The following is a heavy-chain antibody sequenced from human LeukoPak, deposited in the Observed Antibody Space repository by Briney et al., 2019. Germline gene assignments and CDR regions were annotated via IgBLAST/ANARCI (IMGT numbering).Heavy chain of an antibody. J-gene: IGHJ4*02. CDR3: ARLGSSSLRSIDY. D-gene: IGHD2-15*01. Sequence: GESLKISCRASGYGFTSYWIAWVRQMPEKGLEWMGAIYPGDSDTRYSPSFQGQVTIAVDKSISTAYLQWGSLEASDTAMYFCARLGSSSLRSIDYWGRGTLVTVSS. CDR1: GYGFTSYW. V-gene: IGHV5-51*01. CDR2: IYPGDSDT.